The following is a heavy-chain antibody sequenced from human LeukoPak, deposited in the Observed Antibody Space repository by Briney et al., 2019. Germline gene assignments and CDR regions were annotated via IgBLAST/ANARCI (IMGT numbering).Heavy chain of an antibody. CDR1: GFTFSRYS. CDR2: ISSSSSYI. V-gene: IGHV3-21*01. Sequence: GGSLRLSCAASGFTFSRYSMNWVRQAPGKGLEWVSSISSSSSYIYYADSVKGRFTISRDNAKNSLYLQMNSLRAEDTAVYYCAREGMMNYDFWSGYHNPPDYWGQGTLVTVSS. CDR3: AREGMMNYDFWSGYHNPPDY. D-gene: IGHD3-3*01. J-gene: IGHJ4*02.